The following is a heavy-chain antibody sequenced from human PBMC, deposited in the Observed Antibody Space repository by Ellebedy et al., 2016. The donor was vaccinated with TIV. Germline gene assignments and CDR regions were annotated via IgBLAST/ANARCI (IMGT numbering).Heavy chain of an antibody. CDR1: GYTFTSYA. CDR2: INHRDDTK. V-gene: IGHV1-46*01. J-gene: IGHJ3*02. CDR3: TRGRGYSYDVCDI. Sequence: AASVKVSCKASGYTFTSYAISWVRQAHGQGLEWMGIINHRDDTKAYTQNFQGRLTVTRDTSASTVYMELSSLRSEATAVYYCTRGRGYSYDVCDIWGQGTMVAVSS. D-gene: IGHD5-18*01.